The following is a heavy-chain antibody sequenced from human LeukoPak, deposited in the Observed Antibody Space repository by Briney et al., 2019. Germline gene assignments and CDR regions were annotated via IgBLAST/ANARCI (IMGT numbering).Heavy chain of an antibody. J-gene: IGHJ6*03. CDR3: AKTFYYYYMDV. CDR2: FDSGGST. V-gene: IGHV3-23*01. CDR1: GFTFSSYA. Sequence: GGSLRLSCAASGFTFSSYAMSWVRQAPGKGMLEWVSGFDSGGSTFYADSVKGRFTISRDNSKNTLYLQMNSLRADDTAVYYCAKTFYYYYMDVWGKGTTVTVSS.